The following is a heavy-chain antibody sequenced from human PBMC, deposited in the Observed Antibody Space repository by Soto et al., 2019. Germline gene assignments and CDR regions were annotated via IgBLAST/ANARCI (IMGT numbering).Heavy chain of an antibody. J-gene: IGHJ6*02. D-gene: IGHD6-13*01. CDR3: AREQTISSSWYWPQVTTSPSGMDV. CDR1: GYTFTSYY. CDR2: INPSGGST. V-gene: IGHV1-46*01. Sequence: GASVKVSCKASGYTFTSYYMHWVRQAPGQGLEWMGIINPSGGSTSYAQKFQGRVTMTRDTSTSTVYMELSSLRSEDTAVYYCAREQTISSSWYWPQVTTSPSGMDVWGQGTTVTVSS.